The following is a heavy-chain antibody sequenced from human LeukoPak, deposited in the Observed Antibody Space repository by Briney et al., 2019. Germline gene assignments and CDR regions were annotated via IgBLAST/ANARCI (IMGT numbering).Heavy chain of an antibody. V-gene: IGHV3-48*03. CDR2: ISSSGSTI. CDR3: AREASRYYYDSSGYYPPLGAFDI. J-gene: IGHJ3*02. CDR1: GFTFSSYE. Sequence: GGSLRLSCAASGFTFSSYEMNWVRQAPGKGLEWVSYISSSGSTIYYADSVKGRFTISRDNAKNSLYLQMNSLRAEDTAVYYCAREASRYYYDSSGYYPPLGAFDIWGQGTMVTVSS. D-gene: IGHD3-22*01.